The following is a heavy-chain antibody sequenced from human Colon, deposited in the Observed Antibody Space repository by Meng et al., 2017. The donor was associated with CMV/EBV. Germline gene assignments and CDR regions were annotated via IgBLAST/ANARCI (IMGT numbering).Heavy chain of an antibody. CDR3: ARDRAVVVPAALYYFDY. Sequence: GESLKISCAASGFTFSSYAMSWVRQAPGKGLEWVSAISGSGGSTYYADSVKGRFTISRDNSKNTLYLQMNSLRAEDTAVYYCARDRAVVVPAALYYFDYWGQGTLVTVSS. CDR2: ISGSGGST. J-gene: IGHJ4*02. V-gene: IGHV3-23*01. D-gene: IGHD2-2*01. CDR1: GFTFSSYA.